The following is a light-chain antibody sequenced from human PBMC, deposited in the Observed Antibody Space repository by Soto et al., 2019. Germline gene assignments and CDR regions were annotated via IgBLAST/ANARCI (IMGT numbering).Light chain of an antibody. CDR3: KQYGSSPF. CDR2: GAS. CDR1: QSVSSSY. Sequence: EIVLTQSPGTLSLSPGERATLSCRASQSVSSSYLAWYQQKPGQAPRLLIYGASSRATGIPDRFSGSGSGTDFTLTISRLEPEDFAVYYCKQYGSSPFFGGGTKVEI. V-gene: IGKV3-20*01. J-gene: IGKJ4*01.